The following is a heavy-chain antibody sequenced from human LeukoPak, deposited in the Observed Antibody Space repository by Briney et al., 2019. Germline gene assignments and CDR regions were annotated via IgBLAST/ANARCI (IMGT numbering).Heavy chain of an antibody. J-gene: IGHJ3*02. CDR2: INPTGGST. Sequence: ASVKVSCKASGYTFTSYYIHWVRQAPGQGLEWMGIINPTGGSTSYAQKFQGRVTMTRDTSTSTVYMELSSLRSEDTAVYYCARDLGGNSGLDAFDIWGQGTMVTASS. V-gene: IGHV1-46*01. CDR3: ARDLGGNSGLDAFDI. D-gene: IGHD4-23*01. CDR1: GYTFTSYY.